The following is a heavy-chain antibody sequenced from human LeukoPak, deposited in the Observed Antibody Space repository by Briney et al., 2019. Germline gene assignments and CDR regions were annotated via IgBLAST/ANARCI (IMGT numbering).Heavy chain of an antibody. CDR2: IYYSGSA. J-gene: IGHJ5*02. CDR3: ARAMYSSSWYWFDP. V-gene: IGHV4-59*01. Sequence: SEPLSLTCSVSGGSISSYYWSWIRQTPGKGLEWIGYIYYSGSANYNPSLKSRVTISVDTSKNQFSLKLSSVTAADTAVYYCARAMYSSSWYWFDPWGQGTLVTVSS. D-gene: IGHD6-13*01. CDR1: GGSISSYY.